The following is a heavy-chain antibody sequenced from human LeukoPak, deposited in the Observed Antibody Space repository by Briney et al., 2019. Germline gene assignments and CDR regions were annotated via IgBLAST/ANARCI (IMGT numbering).Heavy chain of an antibody. J-gene: IGHJ4*02. CDR1: GGAFSSYA. V-gene: IGHV1-69*13. CDR3: ASRSTYYDFWSGYWPDY. CDR2: IIPIFGTA. D-gene: IGHD3-3*01. Sequence: SVKVSCKASGGAFSSYAISWVRQAPGQGLEWMGGIIPIFGTANSAQKFQGRVTVTADESTSTAYMELSSLRSEDTAVYYCASRSTYYDFWSGYWPDYWGQGTLVTVSS.